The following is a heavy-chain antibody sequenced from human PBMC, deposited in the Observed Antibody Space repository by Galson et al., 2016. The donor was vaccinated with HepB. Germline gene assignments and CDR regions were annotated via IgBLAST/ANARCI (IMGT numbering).Heavy chain of an antibody. J-gene: IGHJ6*02. Sequence: PALVKPTQTLTLTCTLSGVSLSTRGVAVVWLRQTPGKALEWLGLIYWDDDKRYSPSLKSRITITKDTPKNQVVLTMTNVDPVDTATYFRAHRHPRVGNDLDVWGQGTTLTVSS. CDR2: IYWDDDK. CDR1: GVSLSTRGVA. D-gene: IGHD1-26*01. V-gene: IGHV2-5*02. CDR3: AHRHPRVGNDLDV.